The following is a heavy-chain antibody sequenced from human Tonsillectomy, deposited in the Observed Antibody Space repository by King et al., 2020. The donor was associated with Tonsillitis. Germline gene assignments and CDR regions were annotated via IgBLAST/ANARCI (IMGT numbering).Heavy chain of an antibody. Sequence: VQLVESGGGLVQPGGSLRLSCAVSGFTVSSNYMSWVRQAPGKGLEWVSVIYSGVSTYYADSVKGLFTISRHNSKNMLYLQMNSLRPEDTAVYYCARGPTGYGYYCDHWGQGTLVTVSS. D-gene: IGHD5-18*01. CDR1: GFTVSSNY. CDR3: ARGPTGYGYYCDH. V-gene: IGHV3-53*04. J-gene: IGHJ4*02. CDR2: IYSGVST.